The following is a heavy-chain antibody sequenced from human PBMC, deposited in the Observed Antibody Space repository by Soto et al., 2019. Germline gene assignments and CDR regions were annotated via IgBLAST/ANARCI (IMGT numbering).Heavy chain of an antibody. CDR2: INHSGCT. CDR1: GGSFSVYY. V-gene: IGHV4-34*01. Sequence: QVQLQQWGAGLLRPSETLSLTCAVNGGSFSVYYWSWIRQPPGRGLEWVGEINHSGCTNYNPSLKSRVTMSVDTSKNQFSLKLSSVTAADTAVYYCARGPIAKDLGPFDYWGQGTLVTVSS. CDR3: ARGPIAKDLGPFDY. J-gene: IGHJ4*02.